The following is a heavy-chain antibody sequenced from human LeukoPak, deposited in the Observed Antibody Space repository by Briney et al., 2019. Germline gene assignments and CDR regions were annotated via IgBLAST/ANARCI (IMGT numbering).Heavy chain of an antibody. J-gene: IGHJ4*02. CDR2: IYYSGST. D-gene: IGHD1-26*01. Sequence: SETLSLTCTVSGGSISSYYWSWIRQPPGKGLEWIGYIYYSGSTNYNPSLKSRVTISVDTSKNQFSLKLSSVTAADTAVYYCAREPIVGVTSALDYWGQGTLVTVSS. CDR1: GGSISSYY. CDR3: AREPIVGVTSALDY. V-gene: IGHV4-59*12.